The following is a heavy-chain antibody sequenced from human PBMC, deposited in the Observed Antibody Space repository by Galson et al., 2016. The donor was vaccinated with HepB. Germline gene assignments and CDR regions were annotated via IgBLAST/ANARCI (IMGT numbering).Heavy chain of an antibody. V-gene: IGHV1-3*01. D-gene: IGHD5-12*01. CDR3: ARGLGRAFDI. Sequence: SVKVSCKASGYTFTTYAMHWVRQAPGQRLEWMGWINAGNGKTKYSPKVQGRVTITRDTSASTAYMELRSLRSEDTAVYYCARGLGRAFDIWGQGTMVTVSS. CDR2: INAGNGKT. J-gene: IGHJ3*02. CDR1: GYTFTTYA.